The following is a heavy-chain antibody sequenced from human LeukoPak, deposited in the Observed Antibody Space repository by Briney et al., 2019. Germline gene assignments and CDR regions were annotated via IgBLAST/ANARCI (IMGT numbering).Heavy chain of an antibody. D-gene: IGHD3-3*01. CDR2: INPNRGGT. J-gene: IGHJ4*02. Sequence: ASVKVSCKASGYTFTGYYMHWVRQAPGQGLEWMGWINPNRGGTNYAQKFQGRVTMTRDTSISTAYMELSRLRSDDTAVYYCARAYYDFWSGLRRGGSDYWGQGTLVTVSS. V-gene: IGHV1-2*02. CDR1: GYTFTGYY. CDR3: ARAYYDFWSGLRRGGSDY.